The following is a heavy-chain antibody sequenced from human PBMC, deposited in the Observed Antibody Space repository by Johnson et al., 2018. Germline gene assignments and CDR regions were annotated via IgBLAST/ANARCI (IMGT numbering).Heavy chain of an antibody. CDR2: ISWHSGSI. CDR1: GFTFSSYW. Sequence: VQLGQAGGGLVQPGGSLRLSCAASGFTFSSYWMHWVRQAPGKGLVWVSGISWHSGSIGYADSVEGRFTISSDNAKNSLSLQMNSLIPEDTALYYCAKAPVGLVGEGAEYFQHWGQGTLHTVSS. V-gene: IGHV3-74*02. D-gene: IGHD2-15*01. CDR3: AKAPVGLVGEGAEYFQH. J-gene: IGHJ1*01.